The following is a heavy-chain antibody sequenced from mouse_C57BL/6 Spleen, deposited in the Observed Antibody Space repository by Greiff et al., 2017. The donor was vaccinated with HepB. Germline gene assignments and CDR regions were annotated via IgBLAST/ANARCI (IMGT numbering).Heavy chain of an antibody. CDR1: GYAFSSSW. CDR2: IYPGDGDT. Sequence: VQLQESGPELVKPGASVKISCKASGYAFSSSWMNWVKQRPGKGLEWIGRIYPGDGDTNYNGKFKGKATLTADKSSSTAYMQLSSLTSEDSAVYFCARGVPHFDYWGQGTTLTVSS. D-gene: IGHD2-14*01. J-gene: IGHJ2*01. V-gene: IGHV1-82*01. CDR3: ARGVPHFDY.